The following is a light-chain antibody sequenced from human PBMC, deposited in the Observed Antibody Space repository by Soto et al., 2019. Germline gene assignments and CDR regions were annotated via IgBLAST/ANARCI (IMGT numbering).Light chain of an antibody. V-gene: IGLV2-8*01. CDR1: SSDVGGFIF. CDR3: SSYADTNNLV. CDR2: EVN. J-gene: IGLJ2*01. Sequence: QSALTQPASVSGSPGQSITISCTGTSSDVGGFIFVSWYQQHPGRAPKLMIDEVNKRPSGVPDRFSGSKSGNTASLTVSGLQAEDEADYYCSSYADTNNLVFGGGTKLTVL.